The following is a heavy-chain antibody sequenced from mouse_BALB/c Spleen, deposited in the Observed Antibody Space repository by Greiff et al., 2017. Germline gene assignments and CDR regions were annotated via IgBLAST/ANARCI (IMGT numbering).Heavy chain of an antibody. V-gene: IGHV5-17*02. CDR1: GFTFSSFG. J-gene: IGHJ4*01. Sequence: EVQRVESGGGLVQPGGSRKLSCAASGFTFSSFGMHWVRQAPEKGLEWVAYISSGSSTIYYADTVKGRFTISRDNPKNTLFLQMTSLRSEDTAMYYCARGPLHHAMDYWGQGTSVTVSS. D-gene: IGHD1-2*01. CDR2: ISSGSSTI. CDR3: ARGPLHHAMDY.